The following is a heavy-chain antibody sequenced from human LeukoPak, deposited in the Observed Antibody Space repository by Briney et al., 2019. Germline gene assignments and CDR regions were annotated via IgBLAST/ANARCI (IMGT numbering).Heavy chain of an antibody. CDR1: GGSISSYY. D-gene: IGHD6-13*01. Sequence: SETLSLTCTVSGGSISSYYWSWIRQPPGKGLEWIGYIYSSGSTNYNLSLKSRVTISVDTSKNQFSLKLGSVTAADTAVYYCAGLSTGYSSSWYLDYWGQGTLVTVSS. V-gene: IGHV4-4*08. CDR2: IYSSGST. CDR3: AGLSTGYSSSWYLDY. J-gene: IGHJ4*02.